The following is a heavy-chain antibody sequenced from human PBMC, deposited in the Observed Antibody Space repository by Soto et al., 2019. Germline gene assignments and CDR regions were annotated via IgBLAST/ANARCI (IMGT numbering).Heavy chain of an antibody. CDR3: ARSYYETLSSAHWFDP. CDR1: GGSISSDNYY. D-gene: IGHD3-9*01. CDR2: IYHSGST. Sequence: SETLSLTCTVSGGSISSDNYYWSWIRQPPGKGLEWIGYIYHSGSTDYTPSLKSRVTISVDTSKNQFSLKLSSVTAADTAVYYCARSYYETLSSAHWFDPWGQGILVTVSS. J-gene: IGHJ5*02. V-gene: IGHV4-30-4*01.